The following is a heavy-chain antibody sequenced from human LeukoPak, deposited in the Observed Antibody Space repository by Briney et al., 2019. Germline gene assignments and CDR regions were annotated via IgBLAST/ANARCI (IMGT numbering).Heavy chain of an antibody. Sequence: PGGSLRLSCAASGFTFINSAMSWVRQPPGKGLEWVSAISGSGDNTYYADSVKGRFTISRDNSKNTLYLQMNSLRAEDTAVYYCAKGPPNYYGSGKPHHPFDYWGQGTLVTVSS. V-gene: IGHV3-23*01. D-gene: IGHD3-10*01. CDR3: AKGPPNYYGSGKPHHPFDY. CDR1: GFTFINSA. CDR2: ISGSGDNT. J-gene: IGHJ4*02.